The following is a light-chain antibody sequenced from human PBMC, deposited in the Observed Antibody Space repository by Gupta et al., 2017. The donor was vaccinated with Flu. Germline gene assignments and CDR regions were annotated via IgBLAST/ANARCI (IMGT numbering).Light chain of an antibody. CDR1: QTISDSY. V-gene: IGKV3-20*01. CDR2: DAS. Sequence: EVLSAQSPSLPSVSPGERVTLSCRTSQTISDSYLAWLQQKPGQAPRLLIHDASRRATGVPDRFSGSGSGTDFTLAISRLEPEDFAVYYCHQYAGSPFTFGPGTRVDIK. CDR3: HQYAGSPFT. J-gene: IGKJ3*01.